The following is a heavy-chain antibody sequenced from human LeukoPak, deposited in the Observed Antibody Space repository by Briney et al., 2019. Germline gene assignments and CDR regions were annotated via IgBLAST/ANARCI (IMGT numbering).Heavy chain of an antibody. CDR1: GASISSGGYY. CDR2: IYYSGST. D-gene: IGHD1-26*01. Sequence: PSQTLPHTCTVSGASISSGGYYWSWLRQHPGKGLEWIGYIYYSGSTYYNPSLKSRVTISVDTSKNQFSLKLSSVTAADTAVYYCARVCPGRGSYFPFGIWGQGTMVTVSS. CDR3: ARVCPGRGSYFPFGI. V-gene: IGHV4-31*03. J-gene: IGHJ3*02.